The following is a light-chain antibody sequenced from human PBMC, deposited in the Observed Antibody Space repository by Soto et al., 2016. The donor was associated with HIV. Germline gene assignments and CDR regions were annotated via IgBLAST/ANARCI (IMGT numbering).Light chain of an antibody. CDR2: ATY. V-gene: IGKV1-12*01. Sequence: DIQMTQSPSSVSASVGDRVTITCRASQAINSRLAWYQQNPGKAPEVLITATYTLQDGVPSRFSGSASGGTGTDFTLTIDSLQPEDSATYYCQQVNSYPLTFGQGTKLEIK. J-gene: IGKJ2*01. CDR1: QAINSR. CDR3: QQVNSYPLT.